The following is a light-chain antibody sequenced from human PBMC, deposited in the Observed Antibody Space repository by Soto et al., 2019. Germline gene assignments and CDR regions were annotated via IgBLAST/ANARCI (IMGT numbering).Light chain of an antibody. V-gene: IGKV3-20*01. CDR1: QSVSSSY. J-gene: IGKJ1*01. Sequence: EIVLTQSPGTLSLSPGERATLSCRASQSVSSSYLAWYQQKPGQAPRLLIYGASSRATGIPDRFSGSGSGTDFTLTISRLEPEDSAVYYCQQYGSSPLWTFGQGIKVEIK. CDR3: QQYGSSPLWT. CDR2: GAS.